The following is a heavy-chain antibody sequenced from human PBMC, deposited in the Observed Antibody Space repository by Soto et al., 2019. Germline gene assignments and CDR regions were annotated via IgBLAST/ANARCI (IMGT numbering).Heavy chain of an antibody. Sequence: SETMSLTCAVSGGSISSGGYSWSWIRQPPGKGLEWIGYIYHSGSTYYNPSLKSRVTISVDRSKNQFSLKLSSVTAADTAVYHCARVPDYWGQGTLVTVSS. CDR3: ARVPDY. CDR1: GGSISSGGYS. CDR2: IYHSGST. D-gene: IGHD2-2*01. V-gene: IGHV4-30-2*01. J-gene: IGHJ4*02.